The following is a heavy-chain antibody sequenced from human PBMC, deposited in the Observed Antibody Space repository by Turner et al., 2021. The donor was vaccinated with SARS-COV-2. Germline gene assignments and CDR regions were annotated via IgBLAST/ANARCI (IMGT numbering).Heavy chain of an antibody. CDR2: PASEGNNE. CDR3: ARGLYCSSSSCFFVPYYNYGLDV. Sequence: QVQLVESGGGVVQPGRSLRLSCAASGFTFSNYAMHWVRQAPGKGLGWVAFPASEGNNENYARSVKGRFTVSRDNSQDTLYLQVNSLRPEDTAVYFCARGLYCSSSSCFFVPYYNYGLDVWGQGATVTVSS. J-gene: IGHJ6*02. D-gene: IGHD2-2*01. CDR1: GFTFSNYA. V-gene: IGHV3-30-3*01.